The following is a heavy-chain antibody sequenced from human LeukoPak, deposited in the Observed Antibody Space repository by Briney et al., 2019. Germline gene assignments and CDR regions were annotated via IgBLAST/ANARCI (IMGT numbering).Heavy chain of an antibody. CDR1: GFRFSDYY. CDR2: ISGSGGST. J-gene: IGHJ4*02. V-gene: IGHV3-23*01. Sequence: GGSLRLSCAASGFRFSDYYMSWIRQAPGKGLEWVSAISGSGGSTYYADSVKGRFTISRDNSKNTLYLQMNSLRAEDTAVYYCAKDLFKVAGTVYFDYWGQGTLVTVSS. CDR3: AKDLFKVAGTVYFDY. D-gene: IGHD6-19*01.